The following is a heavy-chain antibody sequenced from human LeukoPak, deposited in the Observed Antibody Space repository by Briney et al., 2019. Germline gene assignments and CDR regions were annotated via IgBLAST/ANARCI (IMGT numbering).Heavy chain of an antibody. CDR1: GGSIHTYY. CDR2: VYYSGTT. V-gene: IGHV4-59*13. Sequence: SETLSPTCSVSGGSIHTYYWTWIRQPPGKGLEWIGNVYYSGTTYYNPSLKSRLTISVDTSKNQFSLKLNSVTAADTAVYFCARDCGGDSYLGAFDIWGQGTVVTVSS. D-gene: IGHD2-21*02. CDR3: ARDCGGDSYLGAFDI. J-gene: IGHJ3*02.